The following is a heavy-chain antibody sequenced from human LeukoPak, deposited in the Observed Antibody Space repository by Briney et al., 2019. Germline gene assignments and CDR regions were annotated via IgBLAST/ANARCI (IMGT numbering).Heavy chain of an antibody. J-gene: IGHJ4*02. CDR2: IIPILGIA. CDR3: ARDSVAAAGKAPYDY. Sequence: SVKVSCKASGGTFSSYAISWVRQAPGQGLEWMGRIIPILGIANYAQKFQGRVTITADKSTSTAYMELSSLRSEDTAVYYCARDSVAAAGKAPYDYWGQGTLVTVSS. D-gene: IGHD6-13*01. CDR1: GGTFSSYA. V-gene: IGHV1-69*04.